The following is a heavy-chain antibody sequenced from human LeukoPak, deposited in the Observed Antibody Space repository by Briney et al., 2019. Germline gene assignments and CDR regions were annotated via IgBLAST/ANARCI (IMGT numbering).Heavy chain of an antibody. CDR3: ARVYCSSTSCWFDP. Sequence: QVQLQESGPGLVKPSQTLSLTCTVSGGSISSGSYYGSWMRQPAGQGLGGIGRIYTSGSTNYNPSLKSRVTISVDTSKNQFSLKLSSVTAADTAVYYCARVYCSSTSCWFDPWGQGTLVTVSS. V-gene: IGHV4-61*02. CDR1: GGSISSGSYY. CDR2: IYTSGST. J-gene: IGHJ5*02. D-gene: IGHD2-2*01.